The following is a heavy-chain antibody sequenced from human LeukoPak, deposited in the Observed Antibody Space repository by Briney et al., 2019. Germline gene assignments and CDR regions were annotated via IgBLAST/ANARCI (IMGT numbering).Heavy chain of an antibody. Sequence: PGGSLRLSCAASGFTVSSNYMTWVRQAPGQGLEWVSVIYFGGTTYYADSVKGRFTISRDNSKNMVYLQMNSLRVEDTAVYYCARGDGVYVYWGQGTLVTVSS. D-gene: IGHD5/OR15-5a*01. V-gene: IGHV3-53*01. J-gene: IGHJ4*02. CDR3: ARGDGVYVY. CDR1: GFTVSSNY. CDR2: IYFGGTT.